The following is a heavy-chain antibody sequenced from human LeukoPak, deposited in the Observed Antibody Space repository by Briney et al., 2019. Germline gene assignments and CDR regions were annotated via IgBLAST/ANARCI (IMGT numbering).Heavy chain of an antibody. Sequence: GGSLRLSCAVSGLTFSDYYMSWIRQTPGTGLEWVSYITPGGSAIYYAESVKGRFTISRDNAKNSLYLQMNSLRAEDTAVYYCARGEDTYYYDSSGYGFDYWGQGTLVTVSS. CDR3: ARGEDTYYYDSSGYGFDY. CDR1: GLTFSDYY. CDR2: ITPGGSAI. V-gene: IGHV3-11*01. J-gene: IGHJ4*02. D-gene: IGHD3-22*01.